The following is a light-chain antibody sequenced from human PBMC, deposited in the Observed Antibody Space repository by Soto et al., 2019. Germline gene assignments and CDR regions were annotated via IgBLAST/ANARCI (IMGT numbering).Light chain of an antibody. Sequence: DIDLTQSHSSLSASVVDRVSITRRASQAITNNLAWYQQKPGNPPRLLIYEESTLHSGVPSRFSGRKVGTQFILTIDSLQPEDFATYYCQQSYSTPRLTFGGGTKVDVK. CDR3: QQSYSTPRLT. V-gene: IGKV1-9*01. J-gene: IGKJ4*01. CDR2: EES. CDR1: QAITNN.